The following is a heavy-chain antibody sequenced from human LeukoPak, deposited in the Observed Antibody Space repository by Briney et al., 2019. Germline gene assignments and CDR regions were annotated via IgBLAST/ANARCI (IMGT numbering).Heavy chain of an antibody. D-gene: IGHD5-18*01. CDR3: ARHVPWGTAMVFDY. CDR1: GGSISSYY. V-gene: IGHV4-59*08. Sequence: PSETLSLTCTVSGGSISSYYWSLIRQPPGKGLEWIGYIYYSGSTNYNPSLKSRVTISVDTSKNQFSLKLSSVTAADTAVYYCARHVPWGTAMVFDYWGQGTLVTVSS. CDR2: IYYSGST. J-gene: IGHJ4*02.